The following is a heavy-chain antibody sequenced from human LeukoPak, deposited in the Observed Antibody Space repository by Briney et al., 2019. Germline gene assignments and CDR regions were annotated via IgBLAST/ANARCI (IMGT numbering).Heavy chain of an antibody. V-gene: IGHV3-23*01. CDR3: AKGSLPGYSSSWSKYGMDV. J-gene: IGHJ6*02. CDR1: GFTFSSYA. Sequence: PGGSLRLSCAASGFTFSSYAMSWVRQAPGKGLEWVSAISGSGGSTYYADSVKGRFTISRDNSKNTLYLQMNSLRAEDTAVYYCAKGSLPGYSSSWSKYGMDVWGQGTTVTVSS. CDR2: ISGSGGST. D-gene: IGHD6-13*01.